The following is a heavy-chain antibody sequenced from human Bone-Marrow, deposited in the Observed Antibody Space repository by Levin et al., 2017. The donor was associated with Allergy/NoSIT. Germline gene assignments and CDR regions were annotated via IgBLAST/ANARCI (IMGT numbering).Heavy chain of an antibody. CDR1: GFSVSTNY. CDR2: MYSTGTT. Sequence: GGSLRLSCAASGFSVSTNYMAWVRQAPGKGLEWVSVMYSTGTTYHADSVKGRFTISRDNSKNTLYLKMNSLRAEDTAVYYCSSAPVFTDYWGQGTLVTVSS. CDR3: SSAPVFTDY. V-gene: IGHV3-66*01. J-gene: IGHJ4*02.